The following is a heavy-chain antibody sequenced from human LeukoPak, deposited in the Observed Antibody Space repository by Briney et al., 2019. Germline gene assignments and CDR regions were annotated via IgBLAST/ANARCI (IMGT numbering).Heavy chain of an antibody. CDR2: ISSSSTYT. D-gene: IGHD5-24*01. J-gene: IGHJ4*02. V-gene: IGHV3-21*04. Sequence: GGSLRLSCTVSGHPFSSFTLNWVRQSPGKGLEWVSSISSSSTYTYYADSVKGRFTISRDNSKNTVYLQINSLTAEDTAVYFCGRDSRWAQPDYWGQGTLVTVSS. CDR1: GHPFSSFT. CDR3: GRDSRWAQPDY.